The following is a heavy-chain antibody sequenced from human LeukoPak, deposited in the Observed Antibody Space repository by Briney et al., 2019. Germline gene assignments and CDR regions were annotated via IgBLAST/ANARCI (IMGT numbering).Heavy chain of an antibody. Sequence: GGSLRLSCAASGFTVSSNYMSWVRQAPGKGLEGVSVIYSGGSTYYADSVKGRFTISRDNSKNTLYLQMNSLRAEDTAVYYCARDRPGYSSGWYSDYWGQGTLVTVSS. CDR3: ARDRPGYSSGWYSDY. V-gene: IGHV3-53*01. D-gene: IGHD6-19*01. J-gene: IGHJ4*02. CDR1: GFTVSSNY. CDR2: IYSGGST.